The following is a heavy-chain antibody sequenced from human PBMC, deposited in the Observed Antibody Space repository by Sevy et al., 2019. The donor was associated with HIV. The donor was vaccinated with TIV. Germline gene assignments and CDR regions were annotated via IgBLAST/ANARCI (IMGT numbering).Heavy chain of an antibody. CDR1: GFTFSSYA. CDR2: ISGSGGST. V-gene: IGHV3-23*01. J-gene: IGHJ4*02. CDR3: AKDRDRGIRFLEWLFDY. Sequence: GGSLRLSCAASGFTFSSYAMSWVRQAPGKGLEWVSAISGSGGSTYYADSVKGRFTISRDNSKNTLYLQMNSLRAEDTAVYYCAKDRDRGIRFLEWLFDYWGQGSLVTVSS. D-gene: IGHD3-3*01.